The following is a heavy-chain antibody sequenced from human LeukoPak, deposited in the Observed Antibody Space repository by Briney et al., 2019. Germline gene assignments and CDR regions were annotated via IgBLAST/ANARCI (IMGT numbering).Heavy chain of an antibody. CDR2: INSNSGGT. CDR1: GYTFTGYY. J-gene: IGHJ4*02. D-gene: IGHD5-18*01. V-gene: IGHV1-2*06. Sequence: ASVKVSCKASGYTFTGYYMHWVRQAPGQGLEWMGRINSNSGGTNYAQMFQGRVTMTRDTSISTAYMELSRLRSDDTAVYYCARAYTAVVEPHLDYWGQGTLVTVSS. CDR3: ARAYTAVVEPHLDY.